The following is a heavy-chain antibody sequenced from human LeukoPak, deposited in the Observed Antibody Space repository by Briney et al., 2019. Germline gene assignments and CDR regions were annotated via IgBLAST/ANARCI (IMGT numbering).Heavy chain of an antibody. CDR3: ARANWVSNADAVW. J-gene: IGHJ4*02. CDR2: IRGVGET. D-gene: IGHD1-1*01. CDR1: SFSLSIYC. V-gene: IGHV3-23*01. Sequence: GGSDTPVRAPDSFSLSIYCMRWARQHAGGGPECFSSIRGVGETFYADTVRVPFSLSRDDSRNTVYLQLNNLRVEDTDIYYCARANWVSNADAVWWGQGTQVTVSS.